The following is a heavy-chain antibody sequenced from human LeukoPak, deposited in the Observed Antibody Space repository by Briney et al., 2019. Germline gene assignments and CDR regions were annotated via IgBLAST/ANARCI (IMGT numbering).Heavy chain of an antibody. Sequence: ASVKVSCKASGYTFTGHAMNWVRQAPGQGLEWMGYINTKTGNPTYAQGFTGRFVFSLDTSVSTAYLQISSLKPGDTAVYYCAKGGWVTIAGMDYWGQGTLVTVSS. CDR1: GYTFTGHA. CDR3: AKGGWVTIAGMDY. V-gene: IGHV7-4-1*02. J-gene: IGHJ4*02. D-gene: IGHD6-13*01. CDR2: INTKTGNP.